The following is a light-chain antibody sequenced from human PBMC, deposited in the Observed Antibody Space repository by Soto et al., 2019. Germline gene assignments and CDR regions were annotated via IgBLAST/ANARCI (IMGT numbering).Light chain of an antibody. CDR3: QQYASSLPWT. J-gene: IGKJ1*01. CDR2: GAS. CDR1: QIISSAF. Sequence: EIVLTQSPGTLSLSPGDRATLSCRASQIISSAFLVWYQQKPGQAPRLLIYGASSRATGIPDRFSGSGSGTDFTLTISRLEPEDFAVYYCQQYASSLPWTFGQGSKVEIK. V-gene: IGKV3-20*01.